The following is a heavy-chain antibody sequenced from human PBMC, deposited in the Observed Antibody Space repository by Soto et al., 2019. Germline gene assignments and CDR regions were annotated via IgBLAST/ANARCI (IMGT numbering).Heavy chain of an antibody. CDR3: AAGGGLPRYY. J-gene: IGHJ4*02. CDR2: IYHSGST. V-gene: IGHV4-30-2*01. CDR1: GCSISSGGYS. Sequence: PSETLSHTCAFSGCSISSGGYSLSWIRQPPGKGLEWIGYIYHSGSTYYNPSLKSRVTISVDRSKNQFSLKLSSVTAADTAVYYCAAGGGLPRYYWGQGTLVTVPQ. D-gene: IGHD5-12*01.